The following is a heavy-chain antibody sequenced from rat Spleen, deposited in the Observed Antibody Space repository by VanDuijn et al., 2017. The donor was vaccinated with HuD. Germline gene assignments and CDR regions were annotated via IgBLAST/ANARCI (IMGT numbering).Heavy chain of an antibody. CDR3: ARSDYASPYYFDY. J-gene: IGHJ2*01. CDR2: IWGNGSP. CDR1: GFSLNNYG. V-gene: IGHV2S61*01. D-gene: IGHD1-12*01. Sequence: QVQLKESGPGLVQPSQTLSLTCTVPGFSLNNYGVIWVRQPPGKGLEWMGVIWGNGSPNYNSVLKSRLSISRDTSKSQVFLKMNNLQTEDTAMYFCARSDYASPYYFDYWGQGVMVTVSS.